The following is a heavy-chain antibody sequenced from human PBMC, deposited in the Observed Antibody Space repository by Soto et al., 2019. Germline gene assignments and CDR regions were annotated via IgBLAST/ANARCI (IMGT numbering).Heavy chain of an antibody. V-gene: IGHV3-66*01. CDR2: IYSGGST. J-gene: IGHJ4*02. CDR1: GFTVSTKY. D-gene: IGHD6-13*01. Sequence: GGSLRLSCAASGFTVSTKYMSWVRQAPGKGLEWVSVIYSGGSTFYADSVRGRFTISRDNSKNTVNLQMNSLRAEDTAVYYCAREKGAAGTFDYWGQGTLVTVSS. CDR3: AREKGAAGTFDY.